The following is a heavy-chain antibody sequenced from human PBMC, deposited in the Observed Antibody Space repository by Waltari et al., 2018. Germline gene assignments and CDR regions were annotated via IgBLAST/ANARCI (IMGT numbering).Heavy chain of an antibody. CDR1: GYTFTSYA. J-gene: IGHJ4*02. CDR3: ARDQGYSSGWYGFDY. Sequence: QVQLVQSGAEVKKPGASVKVSCKASGYTFTSYAMHWVRQAPGQRLEWMGWSNAGNGNTKYSQKFQGRVTITRDTSASTAYMELSSLRSEDTAVYYCARDQGYSSGWYGFDYWGQGTLVTVSS. CDR2: SNAGNGNT. D-gene: IGHD6-19*01. V-gene: IGHV1-3*01.